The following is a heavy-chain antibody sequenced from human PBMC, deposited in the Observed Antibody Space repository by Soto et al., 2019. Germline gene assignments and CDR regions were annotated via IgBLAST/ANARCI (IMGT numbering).Heavy chain of an antibody. V-gene: IGHV3-30*14. CDR1: GFTFSSYS. Sequence: QVQLVQSGGGVVRPGQSLRLSCAASGFTFSSYSMHWVRQAPGKGLEWVALTSRDGTSAYYAGSVEGRFTGSRDTSKNTVYLQMVSLKTEDTAIYYCARDHSFDGDDWGQGTPVTVSS. D-gene: IGHD3-9*01. J-gene: IGHJ4*02. CDR3: ARDHSFDGDD. CDR2: TSRDGTSA.